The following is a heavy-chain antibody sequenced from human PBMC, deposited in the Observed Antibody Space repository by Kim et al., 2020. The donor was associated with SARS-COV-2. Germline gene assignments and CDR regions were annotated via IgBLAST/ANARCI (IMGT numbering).Heavy chain of an antibody. J-gene: IGHJ2*01. Sequence: GESLKISCKGSGYSFTSYWISWVRQMPGKGLEWMGRIDPSDSYTNYSPSFQGHVTISADKSISTAYLQWSSLKASDTAMYYCARRTKVGYCSSTSCQDWYFDLWGRGTLVTVSS. D-gene: IGHD2-2*01. V-gene: IGHV5-10-1*01. CDR2: IDPSDSYT. CDR3: ARRTKVGYCSSTSCQDWYFDL. CDR1: GYSFTSYW.